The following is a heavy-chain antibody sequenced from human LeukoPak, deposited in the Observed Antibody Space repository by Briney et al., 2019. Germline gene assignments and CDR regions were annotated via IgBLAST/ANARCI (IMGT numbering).Heavy chain of an antibody. J-gene: IGHJ4*02. Sequence: PSETLFLTCTVSGGSISSIISYWGWIRQPPGKGLEWIGSIYYSGSTYYNPSLKSRVTISVDTSRNQFSLKVTSVSAADTAVYYCAKNSGVVVTAMPYYFDYWGQGTLVTVSS. CDR3: AKNSGVVVTAMPYYFDY. CDR1: GGSISSIISY. D-gene: IGHD2-21*02. CDR2: IYYSGST. V-gene: IGHV4-39*07.